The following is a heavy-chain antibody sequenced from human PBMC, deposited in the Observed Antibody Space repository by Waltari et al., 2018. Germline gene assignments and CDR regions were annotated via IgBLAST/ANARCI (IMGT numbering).Heavy chain of an antibody. D-gene: IGHD3-10*01. CDR1: GFTFTQYT. CDR2: RYRDVRTT. Sequence: EVQMLESGGGLVEPGGSLRLSCTTSGFTFTQYTMSWVRQAPTRGWEGGSNRYRDVRTTHYTDSGRGRYTISRDSAKGSVYLQRNKLRADDAAMYYCARGRYGAGSYSDYDYWGQGTLVTVSS. V-gene: IGHV3-48*01. J-gene: IGHJ4*02. CDR3: ARGRYGAGSYSDYDY.